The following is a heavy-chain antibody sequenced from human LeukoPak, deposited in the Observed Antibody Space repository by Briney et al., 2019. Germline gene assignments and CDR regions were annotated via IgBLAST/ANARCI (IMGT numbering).Heavy chain of an antibody. D-gene: IGHD6-19*01. CDR2: ISACNGNT. V-gene: IGHV1-18*01. CDR1: GYTFTSYG. J-gene: IGHJ4*02. CDR3: ARCFVGYAVAQFDY. Sequence: GASVKVSCKASGYTFTSYGISWVRQAPGQGLEWMGWISACNGNTNYAQKLQGRVTMTTDTSTSTAYMELRSLRSDDTAVYYCARCFVGYAVAQFDYWGQGTLVTVSS.